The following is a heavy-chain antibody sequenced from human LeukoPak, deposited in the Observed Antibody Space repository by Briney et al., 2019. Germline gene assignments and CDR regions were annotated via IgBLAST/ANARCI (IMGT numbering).Heavy chain of an antibody. Sequence: GASVKVSCKASGYTFTDYYIHWVRQAPGQGLEWMGSINPNIGGTDYAQKFLGRVTMTRDTSTNTAYMEVRGLRSDDTAVYYCAKASRGLVGSTTRPSYFDPWGQGTLVTVSS. D-gene: IGHD1-26*01. CDR2: INPNIGGT. CDR3: AKASRGLVGSTTRPSYFDP. V-gene: IGHV1-2*02. J-gene: IGHJ5*02. CDR1: GYTFTDYY.